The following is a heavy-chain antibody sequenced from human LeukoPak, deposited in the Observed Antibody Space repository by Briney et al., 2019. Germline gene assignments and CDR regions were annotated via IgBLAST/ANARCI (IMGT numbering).Heavy chain of an antibody. J-gene: IGHJ3*02. D-gene: IGHD2-2*01. CDR1: GYTFNGYY. V-gene: IGHV1-2*02. Sequence: GASVTVSCKASGYTFNGYYMHWVRQAPGQGLEWMGCINPNSGGTNYAQKSQGRVNMTRDTSISTAYMELSRLRSDDTAVYYCARTLGYCSSTSCYGGDYDAFDIWGQGTMVTVSS. CDR3: ARTLGYCSSTSCYGGDYDAFDI. CDR2: INPNSGGT.